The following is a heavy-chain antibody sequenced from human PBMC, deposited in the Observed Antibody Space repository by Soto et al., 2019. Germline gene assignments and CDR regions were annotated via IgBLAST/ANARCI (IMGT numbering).Heavy chain of an antibody. CDR2: INSKPDGGTT. J-gene: IGHJ4*02. V-gene: IGHV3-15*07. D-gene: IGHD1-26*01. CDR3: TTAHLSRTYYRNFDY. CDR1: GFTFSNAW. Sequence: EVQLVESGGGLVKPGGSLRLSCAAYGFTFSNAWMNWVRQAPGKGLEWVGHINSKPDGGTTDYAAPVKGRFTISRDDSKNTLYLQMNSLKTEDTAVYYCTTAHLSRTYYRNFDYWGQGTLVTVSS.